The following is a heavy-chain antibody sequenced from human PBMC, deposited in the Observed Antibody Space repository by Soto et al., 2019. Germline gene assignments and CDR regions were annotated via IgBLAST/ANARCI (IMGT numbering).Heavy chain of an antibody. V-gene: IGHV3-21*01. Sequence: EVQLVESGGGLVKPGGSLRLSCAASGFTFSSYSMNWVRQAPGKGLECVSSISSSSSYIYYADSVKGRFTISRDNAKNSLYLQMNSLRAEDTAVYYCARESTGYSSGLKSGEFDYWGQGTLVTVSS. CDR3: ARESTGYSSGLKSGEFDY. D-gene: IGHD6-19*01. CDR1: GFTFSSYS. J-gene: IGHJ4*02. CDR2: ISSSSSYI.